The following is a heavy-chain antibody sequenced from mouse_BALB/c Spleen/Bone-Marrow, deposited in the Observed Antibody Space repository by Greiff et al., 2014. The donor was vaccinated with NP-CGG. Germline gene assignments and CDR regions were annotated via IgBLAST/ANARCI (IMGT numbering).Heavy chain of an antibody. CDR2: IYPGDFTT. D-gene: IGHD2-4*01. V-gene: IGHV1S56*01. Sequence: VMLVESGPELVKPGASVRISCKASGYTFTSLYIYWVRQRPGQGLEWIGWIYPGDFTTKYNEKFKGKATLTADKSSTTASMQLSSLTSEDSAVYFCARKSQRAYDSMIYWGQGTSVTVSS. CDR1: GYTFTSLY. J-gene: IGHJ4*01. CDR3: ARKSQRAYDSMIY.